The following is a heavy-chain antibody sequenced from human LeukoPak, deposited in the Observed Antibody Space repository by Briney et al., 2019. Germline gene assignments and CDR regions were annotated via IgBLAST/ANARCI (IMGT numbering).Heavy chain of an antibody. CDR1: GYTFTSYD. D-gene: IGHD3-16*01. Sequence: ASVKVSCKASGYTFTSYDINWVRQATGQGVEWMGWMNPNSGNTGYAQKFQGRVTMTRNTSISTAYMELSSLRSEDTAVYYCARRLGIRAAFDIWGQGTMVTVSS. J-gene: IGHJ3*02. CDR3: ARRLGIRAAFDI. CDR2: MNPNSGNT. V-gene: IGHV1-8*01.